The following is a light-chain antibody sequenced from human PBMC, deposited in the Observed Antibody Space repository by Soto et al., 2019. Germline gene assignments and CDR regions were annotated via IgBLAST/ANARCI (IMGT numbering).Light chain of an antibody. CDR3: QQTYSSPIT. Sequence: DIQMTQSPSFLSASIGDRVTITCRASQGIGSYLNWYQQKPGKAPNLLIYAASSLQSGVPSRFSGSGSGTDFTLTISNLQPEDFAGYYCQQTYSSPITFGQGTRLEIK. V-gene: IGKV1-39*01. CDR2: AAS. CDR1: QGIGSY. J-gene: IGKJ5*01.